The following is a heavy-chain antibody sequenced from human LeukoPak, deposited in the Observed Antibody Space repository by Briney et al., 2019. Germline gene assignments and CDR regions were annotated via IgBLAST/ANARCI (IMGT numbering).Heavy chain of an antibody. CDR3: ARHGNYYGY. V-gene: IGHV4-39*01. CDR1: VGSISSSSYY. D-gene: IGHD1-26*01. Sequence: SETLSLTCTVSVGSISSSSYYWGWIRQPPGKGLEWIGSIYYSGTTYYNPSLKSRVTISVDTSKNQFSLKLSSVTAADTALYYCARHGNYYGYWGQGTLVTVSS. J-gene: IGHJ4*02. CDR2: IYYSGTT.